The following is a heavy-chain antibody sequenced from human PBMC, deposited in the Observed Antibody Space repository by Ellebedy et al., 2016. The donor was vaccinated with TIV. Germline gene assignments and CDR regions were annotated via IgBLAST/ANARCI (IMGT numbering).Heavy chain of an antibody. CDR1: GVSFSGYY. Sequence: SETLSLXXAVYGVSFSGYYWSWIRQPPGKGLEWIGEINHSGSTNYNPSLKSRVTISVDTSKNQFSLKLSSVTAADTAVYYCARGAVAGGLDYWGQGTLVTVSS. J-gene: IGHJ4*02. D-gene: IGHD6-19*01. V-gene: IGHV4-34*01. CDR3: ARGAVAGGLDY. CDR2: INHSGST.